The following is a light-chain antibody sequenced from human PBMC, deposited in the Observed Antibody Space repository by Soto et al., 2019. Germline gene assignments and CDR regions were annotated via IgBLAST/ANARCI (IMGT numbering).Light chain of an antibody. Sequence: EVELTQSPDILSLSPGETATLSCRASQSVRSNLAWYQQKPGQAPRLLIYGASTRATGIPARFSGSGSGREFTLTISSLQSEDFGLYYCQQYNISPPLTFGGGTKVEIK. CDR2: GAS. CDR1: QSVRSN. V-gene: IGKV3-15*01. CDR3: QQYNISPPLT. J-gene: IGKJ4*01.